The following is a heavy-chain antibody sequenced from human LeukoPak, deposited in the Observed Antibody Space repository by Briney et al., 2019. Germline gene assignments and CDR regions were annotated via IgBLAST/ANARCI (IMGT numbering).Heavy chain of an antibody. J-gene: IGHJ5*02. CDR2: IYYSGST. V-gene: IGHV4-59*08. CDR1: GGSISSYY. D-gene: IGHD1-26*01. CDR3: ARGQLVGATNWFDT. Sequence: SETLSLTCTVSGGSISSYYWSWIRQPPGKGLEWIGYIYYSGSTNYNPSLKSRVTISVDTSKNQFSLKLSSVTAADTAVYYCARGQLVGATNWFDTWGQGTLVTVSS.